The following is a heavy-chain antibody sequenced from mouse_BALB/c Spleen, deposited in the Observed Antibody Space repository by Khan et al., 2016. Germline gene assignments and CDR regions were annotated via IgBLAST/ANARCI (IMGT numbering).Heavy chain of an antibody. J-gene: IGHJ4*01. V-gene: IGHV5-17*02. Sequence: EVELVESGGGLVQPGGSRTLSCAASGFTFSVFGIHWVRQAPEKGLEWVAYISGGSSTIYYADTVNGRFTIYSDNPKKTLFMQMTSLRAEDTAVYYCARLTPDAIDYWGQGTSVTVSA. CDR2: ISGGSSTI. D-gene: IGHD4-1*01. CDR1: GFTFSVFG. CDR3: ARLTPDAIDY.